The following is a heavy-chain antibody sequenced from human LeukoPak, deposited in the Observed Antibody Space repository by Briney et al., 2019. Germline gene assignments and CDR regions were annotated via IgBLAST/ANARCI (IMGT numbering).Heavy chain of an antibody. CDR1: GGSFSGYY. Sequence: SETLSLTCAVYGGSFSGYYWSWIRQPPGKGLEWIGEINHSGSTNYNPSLKSRVTISVDTSKNQFSLKLSSVTAADTAVYYCAGELYYYDSSGYYSKGFDPWGQGT. CDR2: INHSGST. CDR3: AGELYYYDSSGYYSKGFDP. V-gene: IGHV4-34*01. D-gene: IGHD3-22*01. J-gene: IGHJ5*02.